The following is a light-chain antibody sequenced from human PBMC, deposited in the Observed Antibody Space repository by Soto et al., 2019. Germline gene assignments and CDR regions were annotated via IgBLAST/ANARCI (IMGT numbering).Light chain of an antibody. CDR1: QSVGSN. CDR3: QQYNNWPPWT. J-gene: IGKJ1*01. V-gene: IGKV3-15*01. CDR2: GAS. Sequence: ETVMTQSPVTLSVSPGERATLSCRASQSVGSNLAWYQQKPGQAPRLLIYGASTRATGIPARFSGGGSVTEFTLTISSLQSEDVAVYYCQQYNNWPPWTFGQGTKVEIK.